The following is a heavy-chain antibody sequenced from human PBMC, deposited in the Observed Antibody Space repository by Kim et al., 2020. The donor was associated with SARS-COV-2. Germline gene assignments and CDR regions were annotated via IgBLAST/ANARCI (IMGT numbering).Heavy chain of an antibody. CDR3: AKGLGYDFWSCYPEPNY. V-gene: IGHV3-30*18. CDR2: ISYDGSNK. CDR1: GFTFSSYG. D-gene: IGHD3-3*01. J-gene: IGHJ6*01. Sequence: GGSLRLSCAASGFTFSSYGMHWVRQAPGKGLEWVAVISYDGSNKYYADSVKGRFTISRDNSKNTLYLQMNSLRAEDTAVYYCAKGLGYDFWSCYPEPNY.